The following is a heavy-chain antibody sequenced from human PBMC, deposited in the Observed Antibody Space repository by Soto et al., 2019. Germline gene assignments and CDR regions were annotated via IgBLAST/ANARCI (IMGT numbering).Heavy chain of an antibody. D-gene: IGHD1-7*01. CDR2: ISYDGSNK. J-gene: IGHJ4*02. CDR1: GFTFSSYA. V-gene: IGHV3-30-3*01. Sequence: GGSLRLSCAASGFTFSSYAMHWVRQAPGKGLEWVAVISYDGSNKYYADSVKGRFTISRDNSKNTLYLQMNSLRAEDTAVYYCARDWYITGTRTLDYWGQGTLVTVSS. CDR3: ARDWYITGTRTLDY.